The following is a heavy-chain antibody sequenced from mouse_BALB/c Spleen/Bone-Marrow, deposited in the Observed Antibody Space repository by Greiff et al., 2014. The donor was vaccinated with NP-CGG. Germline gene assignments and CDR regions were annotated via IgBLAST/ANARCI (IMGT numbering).Heavy chain of an antibody. Sequence: VQLQQSGAELAKPGASVRMSCKASGYTFTSYWMHWVKQRPGQGLEWIGYINPSTGYTEYNQKFKDKATLTADKSSSTAYMQLSSLTSEDSAVYYCARPPCYYGSSYDAMDYWGQGTSVTVSS. CDR1: GYTFTSYW. CDR3: ARPPCYYGSSYDAMDY. CDR2: INPSTGYT. V-gene: IGHV1-7*01. D-gene: IGHD1-1*01. J-gene: IGHJ4*01.